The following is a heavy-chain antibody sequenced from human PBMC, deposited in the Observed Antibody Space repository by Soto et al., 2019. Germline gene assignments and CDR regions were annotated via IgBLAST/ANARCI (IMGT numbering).Heavy chain of an antibody. D-gene: IGHD1-1*01. CDR1: GYTFTSYG. V-gene: IGHV1-18*01. Sequence: QVHLVQSGAEVKKPGASVKVSCKASGYTFTSYGITWVRQAPGQGLEWMGWISAHNGNTDYAQKLQGRVIVTRDTSTSTAYMELIILRSDDTAVYYCARGRYGDYWGQGALVTVYS. CDR3: ARGRYGDY. J-gene: IGHJ4*02. CDR2: ISAHNGNT.